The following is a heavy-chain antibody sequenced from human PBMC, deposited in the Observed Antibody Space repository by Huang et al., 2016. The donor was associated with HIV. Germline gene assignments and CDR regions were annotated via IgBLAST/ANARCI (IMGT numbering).Heavy chain of an antibody. V-gene: IGHV3-7*04. J-gene: IGHJ4*02. D-gene: IGHD4-17*01. CDR2: RSADGVET. CDR3: GRASAYREYGADF. CDR1: GFTFGHYW. Sequence: MVESGGGLVQPGGSLRLSFSASGFTFGHYWMTWVRQAPGKGLEGRTNRSADGVETYYAAAVMGRFTTSRDNARNSVYLQMDNLRVDDTAVYCCGRASAYREYGADFWGQGTLVTVSS.